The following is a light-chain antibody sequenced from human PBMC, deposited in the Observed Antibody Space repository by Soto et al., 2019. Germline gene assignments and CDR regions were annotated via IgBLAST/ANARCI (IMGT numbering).Light chain of an antibody. Sequence: QSALTQPASVSGSPGQSITISCTGTSSDVGGYDLVSWYQHHPGKAPKLMIYEGSKRPSGVSNRFSGSKSGNTASLTISGLQADDEADYYCCSYAGSSTYVFGTGTKVTVL. CDR3: CSYAGSSTYV. V-gene: IGLV2-23*01. J-gene: IGLJ1*01. CDR2: EGS. CDR1: SSDVGGYDL.